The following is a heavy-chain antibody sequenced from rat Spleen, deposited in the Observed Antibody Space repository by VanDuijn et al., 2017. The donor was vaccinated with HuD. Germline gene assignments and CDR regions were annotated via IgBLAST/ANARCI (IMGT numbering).Heavy chain of an antibody. D-gene: IGHD2-2*01. CDR1: GFTFSDYG. Sequence: EVQMVESGGGLVQPGRSLKLSCAASGFTFSDYGVAWVRQAPTTGLEWVATISYGDSSGHSGTYYRDSVKGRFTISRDDAKHTLYLQMDSLRSEDTATYYCTRAGYLRDWYFDFWGPGTMVTVSS. J-gene: IGHJ1*01. CDR2: ISYGDSSGHSGT. CDR3: TRAGYLRDWYFDF. V-gene: IGHV5-29*01.